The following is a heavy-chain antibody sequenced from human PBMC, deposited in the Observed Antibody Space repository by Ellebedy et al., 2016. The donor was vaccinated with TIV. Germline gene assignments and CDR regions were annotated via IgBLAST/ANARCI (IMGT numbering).Heavy chain of an antibody. CDR3: ARGERVVPAAVYYYYMDG. D-gene: IGHD2-2*01. CDR1: GGSISSYY. Sequence: SETLSLXXTVSGGSISSYYLSWIRQPAGKGLEWIGRIYTSGSTNYNPSLKSRVTMSVDTSKNQFSLKLSSVTAADTAVYYCARGERVVPAAVYYYYMDGWGKGTTVTVSS. CDR2: IYTSGST. J-gene: IGHJ6*03. V-gene: IGHV4-4*07.